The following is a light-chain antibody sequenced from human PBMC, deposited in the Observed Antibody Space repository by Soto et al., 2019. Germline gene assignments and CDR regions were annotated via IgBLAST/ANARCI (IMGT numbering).Light chain of an antibody. CDR3: SSYTSSSTLAV. CDR1: SSDVGGYNY. CDR2: DVN. V-gene: IGLV2-14*01. J-gene: IGLJ2*01. Sequence: QSDLTQPASVSGSPGQSITISCTGTSSDVGGYNYVSWYQQDPGKAPKLMIYDVNNRPSGVSNRFSGSKSGNTASLTISGLQAEDEAYYYCSSYTSSSTLAVFGGGTKVTVL.